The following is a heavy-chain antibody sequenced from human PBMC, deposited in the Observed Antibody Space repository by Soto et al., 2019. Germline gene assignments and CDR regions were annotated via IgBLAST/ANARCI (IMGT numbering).Heavy chain of an antibody. CDR3: ARALGGWNNWFDP. CDR2: IYYSGST. Sequence: PSETLSLTCIVSGGSITSYYWSWIRQPPGKGLEWIGYIYYSGSTNYNPSLKSRVTISVDTSKNQFSLKLSSVTAADTAVYYCARALGGWNNWFDPWGQGTLVTVSS. CDR1: GGSITSYY. J-gene: IGHJ5*02. V-gene: IGHV4-59*01. D-gene: IGHD3-16*01.